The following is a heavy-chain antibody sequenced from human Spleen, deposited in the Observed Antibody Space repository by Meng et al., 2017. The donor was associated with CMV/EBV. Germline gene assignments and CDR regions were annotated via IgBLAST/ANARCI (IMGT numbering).Heavy chain of an antibody. CDR2: INHRGST. D-gene: IGHD3-10*01. J-gene: IGHJ4*02. V-gene: IGHV4-34*01. CDR3: ARGRGPGY. CDR1: GGSFSGYY. Sequence: QVQLQQWGAGLLKPSETLSLTCAVYGGSFSGYYWSWIRQPPGKGLEWIGEINHRGSTNYNPSLKSRVTISVDTSKNQFSLKLSSVTAADTAVYYCARGRGPGYWGQGTLVTVSS.